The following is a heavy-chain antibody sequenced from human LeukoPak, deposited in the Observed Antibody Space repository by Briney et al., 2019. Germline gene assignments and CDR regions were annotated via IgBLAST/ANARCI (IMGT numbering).Heavy chain of an antibody. CDR1: GFTFSSYA. D-gene: IGHD1-20*01. CDR2: ISGSGGST. Sequence: TGGSLRLSCAASGFTFSSYAMSWVRQAPGKGLEWVSTISGSGGSTYYADSVKGRFTISRDNSKNTLYLQMNSLRAEDTAIYYCAKITVSWAYSGAFDIWGRGTMVTVSS. J-gene: IGHJ3*02. CDR3: AKITVSWAYSGAFDI. V-gene: IGHV3-23*01.